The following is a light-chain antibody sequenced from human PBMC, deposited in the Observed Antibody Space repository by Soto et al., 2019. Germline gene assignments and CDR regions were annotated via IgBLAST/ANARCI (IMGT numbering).Light chain of an antibody. CDR2: EVS. Sequence: QSALTQPASVSGSPGQSITISCTGTSSDVGNHNYVSWYQQHPGKAPKLMIFEVSHRPSGVSNRFSGSKSGNTASLTISGLQAEDEADYYCSSYTATRVFGGGTKLTVL. J-gene: IGLJ3*02. CDR1: SSDVGNHNY. V-gene: IGLV2-14*01. CDR3: SSYTATRV.